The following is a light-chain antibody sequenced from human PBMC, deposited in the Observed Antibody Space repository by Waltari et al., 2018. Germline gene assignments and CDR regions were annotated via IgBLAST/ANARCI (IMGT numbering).Light chain of an antibody. CDR3: QQANSFPPT. CDR2: DAS. Sequence: EIVMTQSPVTLSVSLGERATLSCRASQSVSSDLAWYQQKPGQAPRLLIYDASTRAAGLAARFSASGSGTEFTLTISSLQSEDFATYYCQQANSFPPTFGPGTKVDIK. J-gene: IGKJ3*01. V-gene: IGKV3-15*01. CDR1: QSVSSD.